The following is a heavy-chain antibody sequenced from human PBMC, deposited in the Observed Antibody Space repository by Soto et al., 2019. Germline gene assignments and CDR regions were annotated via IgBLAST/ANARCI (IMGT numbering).Heavy chain of an antibody. CDR3: AKGRFLEWLLSRTYYYYYMDV. V-gene: IGHV3-9*01. Sequence: PGGSLRLSCAASGFTFDDYAMHRVRQAPGKGLEWVSGISWNSGSIGYADSVKGRFTISRDNAKNSLYLQMNSLRAEDTALYYCAKGRFLEWLLSRTYYYYYMDVWGKGTTVTVSS. D-gene: IGHD3-3*01. J-gene: IGHJ6*03. CDR1: GFTFDDYA. CDR2: ISWNSGSI.